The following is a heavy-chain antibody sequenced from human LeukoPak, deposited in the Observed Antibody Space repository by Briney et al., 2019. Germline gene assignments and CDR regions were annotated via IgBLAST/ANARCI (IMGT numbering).Heavy chain of an antibody. V-gene: IGHV3-20*04. J-gene: IGHJ4*02. CDR2: ITWNGANT. Sequence: PGGSLRLSCAASGFTFDDYGMSWVRQAAGKGLEWVSGITWNGANTDYADSVKGRFTISRDNAKNSLYLQMNSLRAEDTALYYCARGFDGNFDYWGQGTLVTVS. CDR1: GFTFDDYG. D-gene: IGHD3-9*01. CDR3: ARGFDGNFDY.